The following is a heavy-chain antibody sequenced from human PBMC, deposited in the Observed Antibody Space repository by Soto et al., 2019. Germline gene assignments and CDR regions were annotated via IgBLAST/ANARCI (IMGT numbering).Heavy chain of an antibody. CDR3: ARMEGIVDD. V-gene: IGHV4-59*01. Sequence: SETLSLTCTVSGGSINVYYWSWIRQPPGKGLEWVGYIYNSGSTNYNPSLKSRVTISVDTSKNQFSLKLSSVTAADTAVYYCARMEGIVDDWGQGTLVTVSS. D-gene: IGHD1-1*01. J-gene: IGHJ4*02. CDR2: IYNSGST. CDR1: GGSINVYY.